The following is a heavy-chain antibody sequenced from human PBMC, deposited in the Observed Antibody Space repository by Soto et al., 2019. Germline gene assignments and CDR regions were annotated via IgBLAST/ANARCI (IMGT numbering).Heavy chain of an antibody. CDR2: ISGSGGST. CDR1: GFTFSSYA. Sequence: PGGSLRLSCAASGFTFSSYAMSWVRQAPGKGLEWVSAISGSGGSTYYADSVKGRFTISRDNSKNTLYLQMNSLRAEDTAVYYCAKSLRFLEWSQTVDAFDIWGHGTMVTVS. J-gene: IGHJ3*02. D-gene: IGHD3-3*01. CDR3: AKSLRFLEWSQTVDAFDI. V-gene: IGHV3-23*01.